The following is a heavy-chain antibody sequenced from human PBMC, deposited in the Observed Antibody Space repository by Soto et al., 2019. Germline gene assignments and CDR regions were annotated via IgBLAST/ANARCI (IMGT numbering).Heavy chain of an antibody. CDR1: SGSIKSYY. V-gene: IGHV4-59*01. CDR2: IYYSGST. J-gene: IGHJ6*03. Sequence: SETLSLTCTVSSGSIKSYYWSWIRQHPGKGLEWIGYIYYSGSTNYNPSLKSRVTISVDTSKNQFSLKLSSVTAADTAVYYCARDTKLLWFGEDYYYYYMDVWGKGTTVTVSS. D-gene: IGHD3-10*01. CDR3: ARDTKLLWFGEDYYYYYMDV.